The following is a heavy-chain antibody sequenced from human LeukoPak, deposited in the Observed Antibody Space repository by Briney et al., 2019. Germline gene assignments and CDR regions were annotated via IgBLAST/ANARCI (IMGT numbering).Heavy chain of an antibody. CDR1: GYTFTKYG. D-gene: IGHD3-22*01. Sequence: GASVRVSCKTSGYTFTKYGISWLRQAPGQGPEWMGWISVYDGNTNYAQKLQDRLTLTTDTSTDTAHMELRSLRSDDTAVYYCVRARGDRSGYYRYWGQGTLVTVSS. J-gene: IGHJ4*02. CDR2: ISVYDGNT. CDR3: VRARGDRSGYYRY. V-gene: IGHV1-18*01.